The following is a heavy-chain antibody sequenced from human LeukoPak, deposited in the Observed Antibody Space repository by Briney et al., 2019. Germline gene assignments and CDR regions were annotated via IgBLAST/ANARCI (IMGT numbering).Heavy chain of an antibody. Sequence: PGGSLRLSCAACGFTFSYYSINWVRQTPGKGLEWVSAISSGSSYIYYADSVKGRFTISRDNAKNSLYLQMNSLRAEDTAVYYCARDQGSDWSLPFDYWGQGTLVTVSS. CDR1: GFTFSYYS. J-gene: IGHJ4*02. D-gene: IGHD6-19*01. CDR2: ISSGSSYI. CDR3: ARDQGSDWSLPFDY. V-gene: IGHV3-21*01.